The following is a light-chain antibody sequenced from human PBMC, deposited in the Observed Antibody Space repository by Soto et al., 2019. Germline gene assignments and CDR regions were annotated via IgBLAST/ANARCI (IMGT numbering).Light chain of an antibody. J-gene: IGKJ2*01. CDR3: QQYGTSPFN. V-gene: IGKV3-20*01. CDR2: GAS. CDR1: QSVTSSY. Sequence: EIVLTQSPGTLSLSPGERATLSCRASQSVTSSYLAWYQQRPGQAPRLLIYGASSRATGIPDRFSGSVSGADFTLTISRLEPEDSAVYYCQQYGTSPFNFGQGTKLEI.